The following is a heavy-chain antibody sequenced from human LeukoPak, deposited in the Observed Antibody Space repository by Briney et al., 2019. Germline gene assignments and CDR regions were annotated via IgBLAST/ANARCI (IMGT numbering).Heavy chain of an antibody. J-gene: IGHJ5*02. CDR2: IYYSGST. V-gene: IGHV4-39*07. D-gene: IGHD3-3*01. CDR3: ARDPGERFTIFGVVILRDWFDP. Sequence: SETLSLTCTVSGGSISSHYWGWIRQPPGKGLEWIGSIYYSGSTYYNPSLKSRVTISVDTSKNQFSLKLSSVTAADTAVYYCARDPGERFTIFGVVILRDWFDPWGQGTLVTVSS. CDR1: GGSISSHY.